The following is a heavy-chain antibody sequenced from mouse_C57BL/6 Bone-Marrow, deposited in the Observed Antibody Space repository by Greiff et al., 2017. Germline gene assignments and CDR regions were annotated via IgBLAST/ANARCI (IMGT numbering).Heavy chain of an antibody. CDR1: GYSFTGYY. V-gene: IGHV1-43*01. J-gene: IGHJ2*01. CDR2: INPSTGGT. D-gene: IGHD2-1*01. CDR3: ARYYGNFYYFDY. Sequence: EVQLQESGPELVKPGASVKISCKASGYSFTGYYMHWVKQSSEKSLEWIGEINPSTGGTSYNQKFKGKATLTVDKSSSTAYMQLKSLTSEDSAVYYCARYYGNFYYFDYWGQGTTLTVSS.